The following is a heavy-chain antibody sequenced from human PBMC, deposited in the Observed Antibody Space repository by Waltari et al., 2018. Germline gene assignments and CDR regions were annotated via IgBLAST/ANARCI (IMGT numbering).Heavy chain of an antibody. D-gene: IGHD1-1*01. CDR3: ARDRGRGLYLDT. CDR2: VRGDGKT. Sequence: QLQLQESGPGLVKPSGTLSLICAVSGDSMSTSDYWSWVRQPPGKGLEWIGQVRGDGKTNYNPSSASRVTMSLDTSTYHFALKLTSATAADTALYYCARDRGRGLYLDTWGQGTLVTVSP. V-gene: IGHV4-4*02. CDR1: GDSMSTSDY. J-gene: IGHJ4*02.